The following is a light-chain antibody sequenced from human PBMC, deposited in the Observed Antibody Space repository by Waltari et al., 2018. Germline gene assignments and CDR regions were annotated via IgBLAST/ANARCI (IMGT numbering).Light chain of an antibody. CDR3: AAWDDSLSGWV. V-gene: IGLV1-47*01. J-gene: IGLJ3*02. CDR2: RNN. CDR1: SSNLGSNY. Sequence: QSVLTQPPAASGTPGQRVTISCSGSSSNLGSNYVYWYQQRPGPAPKLLIYRNNQRPSGVPDRFSGSKTGTSASLAISGLRSEYEADYYCAAWDDSLSGWVFGGGTKLTVL.